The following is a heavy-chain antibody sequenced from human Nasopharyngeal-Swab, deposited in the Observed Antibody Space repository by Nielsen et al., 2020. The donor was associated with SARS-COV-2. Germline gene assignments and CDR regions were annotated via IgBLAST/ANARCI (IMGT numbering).Heavy chain of an antibody. CDR1: GFTFSSYS. V-gene: IGHV3-21*01. CDR3: AREDWGSGWYFDY. D-gene: IGHD6-19*01. Sequence: GESLKISCAASGFTFSSYSMNWVRQAPGKGLEWVSSISSSSSYIYYADSVKGRFTISRDNAKNSLYLQMNSLRAEDTAVYYCAREDWGSGWYFDYWGQGTLVTASS. J-gene: IGHJ4*02. CDR2: ISSSSSYI.